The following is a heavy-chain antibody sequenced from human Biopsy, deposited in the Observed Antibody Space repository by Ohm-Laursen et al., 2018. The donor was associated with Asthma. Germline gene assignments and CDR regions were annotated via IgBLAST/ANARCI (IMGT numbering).Heavy chain of an antibody. D-gene: IGHD3-3*01. Sequence: SSVKVSCKSLGGTFNTYVIGWVRQAPGQRLEWMGGINSVFGTTTYPQKFQGRVTINADDSTSTVYMELSILRSEDTAVYYCARNSGFWISKAYYAFDFWGQGTLVTVSS. V-gene: IGHV1-69*01. CDR1: GGTFNTYV. J-gene: IGHJ4*02. CDR2: INSVFGTT. CDR3: ARNSGFWISKAYYAFDF.